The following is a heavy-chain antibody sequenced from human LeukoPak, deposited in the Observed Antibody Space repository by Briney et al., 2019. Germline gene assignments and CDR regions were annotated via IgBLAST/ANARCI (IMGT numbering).Heavy chain of an antibody. CDR2: ISYDGSNK. D-gene: IGHD3-3*01. J-gene: IGHJ6*03. CDR1: GFTFSSYA. V-gene: IGHV3-30*01. CDR3: ARDKSITIFGVVIRLYYYYMGV. Sequence: GRSLRLSCAASGFTFSSYAMHWVRQAPGKGLEWVAVISYDGSNKYYADSVKGRFTISRDNSKNTLYLQMNSLGAEDTAVYYCARDKSITIFGVVIRLYYYYMGVWGKGTTVTVSS.